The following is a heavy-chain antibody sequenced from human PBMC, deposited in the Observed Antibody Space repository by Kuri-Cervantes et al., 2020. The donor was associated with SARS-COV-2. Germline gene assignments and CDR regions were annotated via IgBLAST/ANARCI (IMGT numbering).Heavy chain of an antibody. CDR1: GGSISSSSYY. CDR3: ARGLLLFDY. CDR2: IFYGGST. V-gene: IGHV4-39*07. J-gene: IGHJ4*02. Sequence: SETLSLTCTVSGGSISSSSYYWGWIRQPPGKGLEWIGSIFYGGSTYYNPSLKSRVTISVDTSKNQFSLKLSSVTAADTAVYYCARGLLLFDYWGQGTLVTVSS. D-gene: IGHD2/OR15-2a*01.